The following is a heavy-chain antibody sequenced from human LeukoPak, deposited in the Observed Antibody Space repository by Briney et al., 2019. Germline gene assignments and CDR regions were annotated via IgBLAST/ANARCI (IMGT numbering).Heavy chain of an antibody. J-gene: IGHJ4*02. Sequence: GGSLRLSCAASGFTFSSYSMNWVRQAPGKGLEWVSSISSSSSYIYYADSVKGRFTISRDNAKNSLYLQMNSLRAEDTAVYYCARAEWTIFVVVILGYWGPRTLVTVSS. D-gene: IGHD3-3*01. CDR3: ARAEWTIFVVVILGY. CDR1: GFTFSSYS. CDR2: ISSSSSYI. V-gene: IGHV3-21*01.